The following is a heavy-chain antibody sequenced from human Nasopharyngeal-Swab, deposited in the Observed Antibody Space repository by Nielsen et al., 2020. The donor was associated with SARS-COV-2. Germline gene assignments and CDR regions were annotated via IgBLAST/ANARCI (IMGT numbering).Heavy chain of an antibody. Sequence: GGSLRLSCAASGFTFSSYAMSWVRQAPGKGLEWVSAISGSGGSTYYADSVKGRFTISRDNSKKTLYLQMNSLRAEDTAVYYCAKDRGFTSIIVVVPAASDRWGQGTLVTVSS. D-gene: IGHD2-2*01. V-gene: IGHV3-23*01. J-gene: IGHJ5*02. CDR3: AKDRGFTSIIVVVPAASDR. CDR2: ISGSGGST. CDR1: GFTFSSYA.